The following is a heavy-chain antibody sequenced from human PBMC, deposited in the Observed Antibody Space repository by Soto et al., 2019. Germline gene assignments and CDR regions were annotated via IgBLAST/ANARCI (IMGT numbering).Heavy chain of an antibody. V-gene: IGHV2-26*01. D-gene: IGHD1-26*01. Sequence: QVTLKESGPVLVKPTETLTLTCTVSGFSLSNARMGVSWIRQPPGTALEWLAHIFSNDENSYSTSLKSRLTSSKDTSKSQVVLTMTKMDPVDTATYYCARITQLPGGYYYYMDGWGNGTTVAVSS. CDR1: GFSLSNARMG. CDR3: ARITQLPGGYYYYMDG. CDR2: IFSNDEN. J-gene: IGHJ6*03.